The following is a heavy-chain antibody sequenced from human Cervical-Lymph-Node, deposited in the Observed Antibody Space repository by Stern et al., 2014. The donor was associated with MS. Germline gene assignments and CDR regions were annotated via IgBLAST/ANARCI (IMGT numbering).Heavy chain of an antibody. Sequence: MQLVQSGAEVKKPGESLKISCKGSGDSFSSSWIGWVRQMPGKGLEWMGVIYPGDSDTRKSPSFQGQVTFSADKSINTAYLQWSSLKASDTAMYFCASLTGTADGFDIWGQGTMVTVSS. CDR1: GDSFSSSW. CDR2: IYPGDSDT. V-gene: IGHV5-51*03. D-gene: IGHD1-20*01. CDR3: ASLTGTADGFDI. J-gene: IGHJ3*02.